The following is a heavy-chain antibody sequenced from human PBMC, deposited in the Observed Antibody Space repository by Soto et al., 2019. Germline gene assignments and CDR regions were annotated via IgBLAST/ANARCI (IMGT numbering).Heavy chain of an antibody. Sequence: PSETLSLTCAVSGGSISSSNWWSWVRQPPGKGLEWIGEIYHSGSTNYNPSLKSRVTISVDKSKNQFSLKLRSVTAADTAVYYCARDFIAVRRTNYGMDVWGQGTTVTVSS. D-gene: IGHD6-6*01. J-gene: IGHJ6*02. CDR3: ARDFIAVRRTNYGMDV. CDR2: IYHSGST. CDR1: GGSISSSNW. V-gene: IGHV4-4*02.